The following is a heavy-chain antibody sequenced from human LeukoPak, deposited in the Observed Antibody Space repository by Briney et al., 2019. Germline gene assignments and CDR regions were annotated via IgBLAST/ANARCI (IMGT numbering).Heavy chain of an antibody. CDR1: GGSFSGYY. D-gene: IGHD5-18*01. V-gene: IGHV4-34*01. Sequence: SETLSLTCAVYGGSFSGYYWSWIRQPSGKGLEWIGEINHSGSTNYNPSLKSRVTISVDTSKNQFSLKLSSVTAADTAVYYCARGGEYSSAPFDYWGQGTLVTVSS. CDR2: INHSGST. J-gene: IGHJ4*02. CDR3: ARGGEYSSAPFDY.